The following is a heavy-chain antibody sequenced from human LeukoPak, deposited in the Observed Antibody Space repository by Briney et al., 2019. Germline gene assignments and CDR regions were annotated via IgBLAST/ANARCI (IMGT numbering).Heavy chain of an antibody. CDR1: GFTFSTYP. Sequence: GGSLRLSCAASGFTFSTYPMHWVRQAPGKGLEWVAVIADDGRDKHYADSAKGRFTISRDNSKTTLYLQMNSLRSEDTAVYYCARDHQIAAAIYYFDYWGQGTLLTVSS. D-gene: IGHD6-13*01. CDR3: ARDHQIAAAIYYFDY. V-gene: IGHV3-30*01. J-gene: IGHJ4*02. CDR2: IADDGRDK.